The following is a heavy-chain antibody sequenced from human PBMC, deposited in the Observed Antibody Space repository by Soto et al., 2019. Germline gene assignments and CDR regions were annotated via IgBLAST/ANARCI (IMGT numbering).Heavy chain of an antibody. CDR3: ARSLYSGSYCSFDY. J-gene: IGHJ4*02. D-gene: IGHD1-26*01. V-gene: IGHV4-34*01. Sequence: PSETLSLTCAVYGGSFSDYYCSWMRQPPGKGLEWIGEINHSGSTNYNPSLKSPVTISLDTSKNHFSLILTSVTAADTAVYYCARSLYSGSYCSFDYWGQGTLVTVSS. CDR2: INHSGST. CDR1: GGSFSDYY.